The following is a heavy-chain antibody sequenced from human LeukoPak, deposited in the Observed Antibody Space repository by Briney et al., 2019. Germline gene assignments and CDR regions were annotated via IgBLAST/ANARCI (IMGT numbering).Heavy chain of an antibody. V-gene: IGHV1-18*04. CDR2: ISPYNGNT. Sequence: GASVKVSCKASGYNFISSGVTWVRQAPGQGLEWMGWISPYNGNTNFAQKFQGRVTMTRDTSTSTVYMELSSLRSEDTAVYYCARDPEGVGATDRDYWGQGTLVTVSS. CDR3: ARDPEGVGATDRDY. CDR1: GYNFISSG. D-gene: IGHD1-26*01. J-gene: IGHJ4*02.